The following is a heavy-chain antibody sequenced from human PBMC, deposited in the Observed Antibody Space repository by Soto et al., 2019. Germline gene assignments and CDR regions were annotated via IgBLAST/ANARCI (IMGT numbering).Heavy chain of an antibody. J-gene: IGHJ5*02. CDR3: ARGAAVAGGNNWFDP. Sequence: QVQLVQSVAEVKKPGASVKVSCKASGYSFTNFYVHWVRQAPGQGLVWMGIINFSGGGTTYAQKFQGRVTMTRDTSTNTVYMQLTSLRSDDTAVYYCARGAAVAGGNNWFDPWGQGTLVTVSS. CDR1: GYSFTNFY. V-gene: IGHV1-46*01. D-gene: IGHD6-19*01. CDR2: INFSGGGT.